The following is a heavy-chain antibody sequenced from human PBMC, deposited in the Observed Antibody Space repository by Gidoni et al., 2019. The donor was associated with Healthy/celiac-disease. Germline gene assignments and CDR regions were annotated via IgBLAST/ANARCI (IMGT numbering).Heavy chain of an antibody. J-gene: IGHJ6*02. CDR3: ALGNCSSTSCYLEYYYYYYGMDV. D-gene: IGHD2-2*01. CDR1: GFTFADSA. CDR2: IGWNSGSI. V-gene: IGHV3-9*01. Sequence: EVQLVESGGGLVQPGRSLRLSCAASGFTFADSAMHWVRQAPGKGLEWVSGIGWNSGSIGYADTVKGRFTISRDNAKNSLYLQMNSLRAEDTALYYCALGNCSSTSCYLEYYYYYYGMDVWGQGTTVTVSS.